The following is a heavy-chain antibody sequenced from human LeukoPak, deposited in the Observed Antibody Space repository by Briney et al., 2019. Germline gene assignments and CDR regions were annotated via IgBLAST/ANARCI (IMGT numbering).Heavy chain of an antibody. CDR1: GGSTSSSSYC. J-gene: IGHJ4*02. V-gene: IGHV4-39*02. D-gene: IGHD3-3*01. CDR2: IYYSGST. Sequence: SETLSLTCTVSGGSTSSSSYCWGWIRQPPGKGLEWIGSIYYSGSTYYNPSLKSRVTISVDTSKNQFSLKLSSVTAADTAVYYCARERAGVVILGFVDYWGQGTLVTVSS. CDR3: ARERAGVVILGFVDY.